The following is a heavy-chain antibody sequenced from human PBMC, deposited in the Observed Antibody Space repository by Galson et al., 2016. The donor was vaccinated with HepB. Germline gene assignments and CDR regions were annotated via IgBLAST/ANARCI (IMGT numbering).Heavy chain of an antibody. CDR2: IDPSDSYI. CDR1: GYRFTSYY. D-gene: IGHD2/OR15-2a*01. Sequence: QSGAEVKKPGESLRISCEGSGYRFTSYYISWVRQMPGKGLEWMGRIDPSDSYINYSPSFQGRVTISADQSISTAYLRWSSLKASDTAIYYCAILFNRTDDRLWYFDLWGRGTQVTVSS. CDR3: AILFNRTDDRLWYFDL. J-gene: IGHJ2*01. V-gene: IGHV5-10-1*01.